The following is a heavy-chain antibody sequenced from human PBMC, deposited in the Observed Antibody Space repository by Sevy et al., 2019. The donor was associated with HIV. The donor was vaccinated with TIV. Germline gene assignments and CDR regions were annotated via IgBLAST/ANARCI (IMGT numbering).Heavy chain of an antibody. Sequence: GGSLRLSCAASGFTFSSYAMSWVRQAPGKGLEWVSPISGTGSITYYADSVRGRFTISRDNSNNILYLQMNSLRAEDTAVYFCAQGFHNTGWFPDYWGEGTLVPVSS. D-gene: IGHD6-19*01. J-gene: IGHJ4*02. CDR3: AQGFHNTGWFPDY. CDR1: GFTFSSYA. CDR2: ISGTGSIT. V-gene: IGHV3-23*01.